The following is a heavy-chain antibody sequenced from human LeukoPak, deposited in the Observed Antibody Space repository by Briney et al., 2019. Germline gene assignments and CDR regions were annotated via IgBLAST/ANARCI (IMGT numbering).Heavy chain of an antibody. CDR3: ARLIMIFGVVRQYYFDY. CDR1: GGSISSYY. V-gene: IGHV5-51*01. CDR2: IYPGDSDT. Sequence: ETLSLTCTVSGGSISSYYWSWIRQPPGKGLEWMGIIYPGDSDTRYSPSFQGQVTFSADKSISSAYLQWSSLKASDTAMYYCARLIMIFGVVRQYYFDYWGQGTLVTVSS. D-gene: IGHD3-3*01. J-gene: IGHJ4*02.